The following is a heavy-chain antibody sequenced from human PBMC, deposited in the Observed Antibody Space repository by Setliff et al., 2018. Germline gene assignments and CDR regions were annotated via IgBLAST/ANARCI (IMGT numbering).Heavy chain of an antibody. J-gene: IGHJ6*03. CDR3: ARSPPNRGVGQGHHMDV. V-gene: IGHV1-18*01. CDR1: GYIFNTFG. Sequence: ASVKVSCKASGYIFNTFGINWMRRAPGQGLEWIGWISPYNGDTKYGQNLQGRVTLTTDTSTSTAYVEVRSLRSDDTAVYYCARSPPNRGVGQGHHMDVWGKGTTVTVSS. D-gene: IGHD1-26*01. CDR2: ISPYNGDT.